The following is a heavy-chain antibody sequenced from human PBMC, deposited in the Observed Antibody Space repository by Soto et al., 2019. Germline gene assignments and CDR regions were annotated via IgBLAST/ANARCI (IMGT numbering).Heavy chain of an antibody. D-gene: IGHD3-16*01. CDR1: GFTFRSYW. V-gene: IGHV3-74*01. Sequence: EVQLVESGGGLVQPGGSLRLSCAASGFTFRSYWMHWVRQAPGKGLVWVSRINSDGSSTSYADSVKGRFTISRDNAKNRLYLQMNSLRAEDTAVYYCARGGAGGYYYYGMDVWGQGTTVTVSS. CDR2: INSDGSST. J-gene: IGHJ6*02. CDR3: ARGGAGGYYYYGMDV.